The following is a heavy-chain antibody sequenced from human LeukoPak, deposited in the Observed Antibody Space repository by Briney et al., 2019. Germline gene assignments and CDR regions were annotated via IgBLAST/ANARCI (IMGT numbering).Heavy chain of an antibody. CDR3: ARGMVVVVPAASSFDY. V-gene: IGHV4-34*01. D-gene: IGHD2-2*01. CDR1: GGSFSGYY. Sequence: PSETLSLTCAVYGGSFSGYYWSWIRQPPGKGLEWIGEINHSGSTNYNSSLKSRVTISVDMSKNHFSLKLSSVTAADTAVYYCARGMVVVVPAASSFDYWGQGTLVTVSS. J-gene: IGHJ4*02. CDR2: INHSGST.